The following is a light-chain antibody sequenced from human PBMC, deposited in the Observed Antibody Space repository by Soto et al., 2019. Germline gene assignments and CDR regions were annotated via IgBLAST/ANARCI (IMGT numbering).Light chain of an antibody. Sequence: QSALTQPPSASGTPRQGGTISCSGSNSNIGSNYVYWYQQFPGTAPKLLIYRNNQRPSGVPDRFSGSRSGTSASLAISGLRPEDEADYYCSSYTSSSTEVFGTGTKVTVL. CDR2: RNN. V-gene: IGLV1-47*01. CDR3: SSYTSSSTEV. CDR1: NSNIGSNY. J-gene: IGLJ1*01.